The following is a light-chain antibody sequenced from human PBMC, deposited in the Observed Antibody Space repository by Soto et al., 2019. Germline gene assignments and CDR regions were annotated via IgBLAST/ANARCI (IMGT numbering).Light chain of an antibody. CDR1: QSLLHSNGYNY. CDR2: LGS. J-gene: IGKJ4*01. CDR3: MQALQKGT. Sequence: DIVMTQSPLSLPVTPGEPASISCRSSQSLLHSNGYNYLDWYLQKPGQSPQLLIYLGSNRASGVPDRLSGSGSGTDFTLKISRVEAEDVGVYYCMQALQKGTFGGGTKVEIK. V-gene: IGKV2-28*01.